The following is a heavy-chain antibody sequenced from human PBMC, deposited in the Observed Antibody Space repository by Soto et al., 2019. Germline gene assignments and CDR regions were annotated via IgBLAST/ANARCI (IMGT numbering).Heavy chain of an antibody. D-gene: IGHD5-18*01. Sequence: SVKVSCQASGGTFRSYAISWVRQARGKGLEWMGGIIPIFGTANYAQKFQGRVTITADKSTSTAYMELRSLRSEDTAVYYCARGVYTDMPGYNWFDPWGQGALVTVSS. CDR3: ARGVYTDMPGYNWFDP. V-gene: IGHV1-69*06. CDR1: GGTFRSYA. J-gene: IGHJ5*02. CDR2: IIPIFGTA.